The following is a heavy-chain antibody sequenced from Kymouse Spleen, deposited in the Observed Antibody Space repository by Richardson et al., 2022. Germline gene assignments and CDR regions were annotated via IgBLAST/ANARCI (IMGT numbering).Heavy chain of an antibody. CDR1: GFTFSSYG. D-gene: IGHD1-26*01. Sequence: QVQLVESGGGVVQPGRSLRLSCAASGFTFSSYGMHWVRQAPGKGLEWVAVIWYDGSNKYYADSVKGRFTISRDNSKNTLYLQMNSLRAEDTAVYYCARDGGSYWYFDLWGRGTLVTVSS. J-gene: IGHJ2*01. CDR2: IWYDGSNK. V-gene: IGHV3-33*01. CDR3: ARDGGSYWYFDL.